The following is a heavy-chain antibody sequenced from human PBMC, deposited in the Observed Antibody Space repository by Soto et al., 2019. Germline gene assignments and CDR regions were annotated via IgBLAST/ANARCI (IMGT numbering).Heavy chain of an antibody. CDR1: YC. Sequence: YCNLCCRLPPGEGLLWVSRINYEGSSTNYADVVRGRFTISRDNAKNTLYLEMNSLRAEDAAVYYCARVKHPTHCYYGLDFWGQFTSV. CDR3: ARVKHPTHCYYGLDF. J-gene: IGHJ6*02. V-gene: IGHV3-74*01. CDR2: INYEGSST. D-gene: IGHD3-10*01.